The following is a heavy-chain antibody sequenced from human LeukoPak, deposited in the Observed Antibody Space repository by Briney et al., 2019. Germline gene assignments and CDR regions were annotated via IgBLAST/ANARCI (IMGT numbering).Heavy chain of an antibody. J-gene: IGHJ3*02. CDR3: ARDPPDYDAFDI. D-gene: IGHD4-11*01. CDR1: GYSISSGYY. CDR2: IHHSGST. V-gene: IGHV4-38-2*02. Sequence: PSETLSLTCAVSGYSISSGYYWGWIRQPPGKGLEWIGSIHHSGSTYYNPSLKSRVTISVDTSKNQFSLKLSSVTAADTAVYYCARDPPDYDAFDIWGQGTMVTVSS.